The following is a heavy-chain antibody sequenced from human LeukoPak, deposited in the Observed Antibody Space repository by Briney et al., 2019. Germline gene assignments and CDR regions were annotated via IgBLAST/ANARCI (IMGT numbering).Heavy chain of an antibody. V-gene: IGHV1-69*13. CDR1: GFTFTNYD. CDR2: ITLIFGTA. D-gene: IGHD4-23*01. J-gene: IGHJ4*02. Sequence: SVKVSCKASGFTFTNYDINWVRQAPGQGLEWMGGITLIFGTAKYAQKFQGRVTITAVESLSTAYMELRNLRSEDTAVYYCVRGWLAETTVVTPYNYWGQGTLVTVSS. CDR3: VRGWLAETTVVTPYNY.